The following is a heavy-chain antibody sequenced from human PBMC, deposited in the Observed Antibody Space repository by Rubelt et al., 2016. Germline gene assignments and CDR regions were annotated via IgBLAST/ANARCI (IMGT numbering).Heavy chain of an antibody. CDR3: ARDPTTRFTSTGWFDP. J-gene: IGHJ5*02. V-gene: IGHV1-18*01. Sequence: QVQLVQSGAEVKKPGASVKVSCKASGYTFTSYGISWVRQAPGQGLEWMGWISAYNGNTNYAQKLQGRVTMTTETYTSTSYMELGSLRSDDTAVYYCARDPTTRFTSTGWFDPWGQGTLVTVSS. CDR2: ISAYNGNT. D-gene: IGHD5-12*01. CDR1: GYTFTSYG.